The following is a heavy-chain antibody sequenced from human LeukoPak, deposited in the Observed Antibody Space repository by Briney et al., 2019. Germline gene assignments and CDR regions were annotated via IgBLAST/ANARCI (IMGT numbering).Heavy chain of an antibody. D-gene: IGHD4/OR15-4a*01. CDR2: ISAYNGNT. CDR3: ARAGRMVAHGSWFDP. CDR1: GYTSTSYG. Sequence: ASVKVSCNASGYTSTSYGISWVRQAPGQRLEWMGWISAYNGNTNYAQKLQGRVTMTTDTSTSTAYMELRSLRSDDTAVYYCARAGRMVAHGSWFDPWGQGTLVTVSS. V-gene: IGHV1-18*01. J-gene: IGHJ5*02.